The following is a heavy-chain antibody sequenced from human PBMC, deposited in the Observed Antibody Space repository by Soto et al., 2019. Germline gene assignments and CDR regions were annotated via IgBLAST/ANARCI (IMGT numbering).Heavy chain of an antibody. J-gene: IGHJ4*02. CDR2: ISAYNGNT. CDR1: GYTFTSYG. D-gene: IGHD1-26*01. V-gene: IGHV1-18*01. CDR3: ARDWGGWELLTDPPTFGGFDY. Sequence: GASVKVSCKASGYTFTSYGISWVRQAPGQGLEWMGWISAYNGNTNYAQKLQGRVTMTTDTSTSTAYMELRSLRSDDTAVYYCARDWGGWELLTDPPTFGGFDYWGQGTLVTVSS.